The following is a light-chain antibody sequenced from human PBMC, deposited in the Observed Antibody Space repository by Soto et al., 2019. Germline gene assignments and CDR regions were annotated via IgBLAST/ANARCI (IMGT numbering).Light chain of an antibody. Sequence: EIVLTQSPGTLSLSPGERAPLSCRASQSVSSSYLAWYQQKPGQAPRLLICGASSRATGIPDMFSGSGSGTDFTLTISRLEPEDFSVYYCQQYGISLTFGGGTKVEIK. J-gene: IGKJ4*01. CDR2: GAS. V-gene: IGKV3-20*01. CDR3: QQYGISLT. CDR1: QSVSSSY.